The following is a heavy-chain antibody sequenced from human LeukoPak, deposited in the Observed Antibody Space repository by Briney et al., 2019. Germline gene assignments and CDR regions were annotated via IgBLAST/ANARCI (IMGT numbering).Heavy chain of an antibody. CDR1: GGSISGYY. CDR2: INQSGGT. CDR3: ARIDIVSTGGWFDP. Sequence: SETLSLTCAVYGGSISGYYWAWIRQPPGKRPEWIGEINQSGGTTYNPSLKSRVIISVDTPQSQVSLKVTSVTAAGTAVYYCARIDIVSTGGWFDPWGQGTLVTVSS. D-gene: IGHD5/OR15-5a*01. J-gene: IGHJ5*02. V-gene: IGHV4-34*01.